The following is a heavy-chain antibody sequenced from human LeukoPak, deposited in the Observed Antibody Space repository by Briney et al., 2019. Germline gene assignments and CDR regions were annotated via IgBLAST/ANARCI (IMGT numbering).Heavy chain of an antibody. CDR3: ARDRRYSSSPGKSFDY. J-gene: IGHJ4*02. Sequence: PSQTLSLTCTVSGGSISSGGYYWSWIRQPPGKGLEWIGYIYHSGSTYYNPSLKSRVTISVDRSKNQFSLKLSSVTAADTAVYYCARDRRYSSSPGKSFDYWGQGTLVTVSS. V-gene: IGHV4-30-2*01. D-gene: IGHD6-6*01. CDR2: IYHSGST. CDR1: GGSISSGGYY.